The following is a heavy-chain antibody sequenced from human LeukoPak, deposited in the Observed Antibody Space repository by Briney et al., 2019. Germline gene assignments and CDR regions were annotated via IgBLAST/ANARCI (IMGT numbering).Heavy chain of an antibody. Sequence: SETLSLTCAVSGGSISSSSHYWGWTRQPPGKRLEWIGSIYYSGSTYYNPSLKSRVTISVDTSKNQFSLRLSSVTAADMAVYFCARLGYSVSWTDCWGQGTLVTVSS. V-gene: IGHV4-39*01. CDR2: IYYSGST. D-gene: IGHD6-13*01. CDR1: GGSISSSSHY. J-gene: IGHJ4*02. CDR3: ARLGYSVSWTDC.